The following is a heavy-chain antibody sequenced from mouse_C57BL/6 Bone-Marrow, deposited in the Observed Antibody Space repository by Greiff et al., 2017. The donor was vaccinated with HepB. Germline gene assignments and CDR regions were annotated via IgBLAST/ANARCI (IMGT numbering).Heavy chain of an antibody. Sequence: QVQLQQPGAELVKPGASVKLSCKASGYTFTSYWMHWVKQRPGQGLEWIGMIHPNSGSTNYNEKFKSKATLTVDKSSSTAYMQLSSLTSEDSAVYYCARQASGDDYFDYWGQGTTLTVSS. CDR1: GYTFTSYW. CDR2: IHPNSGST. D-gene: IGHD6-1*01. CDR3: ARQASGDDYFDY. V-gene: IGHV1-64*01. J-gene: IGHJ2*01.